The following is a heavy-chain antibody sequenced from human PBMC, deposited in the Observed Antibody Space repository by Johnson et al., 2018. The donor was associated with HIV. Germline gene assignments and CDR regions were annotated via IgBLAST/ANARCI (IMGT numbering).Heavy chain of an antibody. J-gene: IGHJ3*02. CDR2: ISYDGSNK. CDR3: AKDWADQDSFDI. CDR1: GFTFSNYG. D-gene: IGHD3-16*01. V-gene: IGHV3-30*18. Sequence: QVQLVESGGGVVQPGRSLRLSCAAFGFTFSNYGVHWVRQAPGKGLEWVAVISYDGSNKYYADSVKGRFTISRDNPKNTFYLQRNSLRAEDTAIYYCAKDWADQDSFDIWGQGTMVTVSS.